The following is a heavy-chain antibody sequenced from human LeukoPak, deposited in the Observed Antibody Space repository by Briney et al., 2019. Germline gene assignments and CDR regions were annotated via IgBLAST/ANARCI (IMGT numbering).Heavy chain of an antibody. D-gene: IGHD6-13*01. Sequence: SETLSLTCTVSGGSISNYYWNWIRQPPGKGLEWIGYIYYSGTTNYNPSLKSRVSMSVDTSRNQFSLKLSSVTAADTAVYYCARGWSFDYWGQGTLVTVSS. J-gene: IGHJ4*02. CDR1: GGSISNYY. CDR2: IYYSGTT. CDR3: ARGWSFDY. V-gene: IGHV4-59*12.